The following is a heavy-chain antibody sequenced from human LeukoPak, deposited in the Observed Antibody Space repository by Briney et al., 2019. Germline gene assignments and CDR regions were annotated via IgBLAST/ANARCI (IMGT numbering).Heavy chain of an antibody. D-gene: IGHD5-12*01. CDR3: AKDFRYSGYDPYYFDY. Sequence: GGSLRLSCATSGFSFSSYAMSWARQAPGKGLEWVSAMSSSDDGRYYAASVRGRFTISRDTSKNTLYLQMNSLRAEDTAVYYCAKDFRYSGYDPYYFDYWGQGTLVTVSS. V-gene: IGHV3-23*01. CDR1: GFSFSSYA. CDR2: MSSSDDGR. J-gene: IGHJ4*02.